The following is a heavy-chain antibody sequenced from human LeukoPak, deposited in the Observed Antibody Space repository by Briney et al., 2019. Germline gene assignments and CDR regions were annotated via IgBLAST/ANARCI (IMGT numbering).Heavy chain of an antibody. D-gene: IGHD7-27*01. CDR2: INSTGART. CDR1: GFTFSNYW. CDR3: ARGAWGSHDY. J-gene: IGHJ4*02. Sequence: GGSLTLPCSASGFTFSNYWMHWVRQAPGKGLVGVSRINSTGARTTYAASVKGRFSISRDNAKNTLYLQLTSLRAADTDVYYCARGAWGSHDYWGQGNLVTVSS. V-gene: IGHV3-74*01.